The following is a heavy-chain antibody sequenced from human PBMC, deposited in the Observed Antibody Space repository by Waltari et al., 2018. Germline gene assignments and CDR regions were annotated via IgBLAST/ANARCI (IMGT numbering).Heavy chain of an antibody. V-gene: IGHV1-69*01. Sequence: QVQLVQSGAEVKKPGSSVKVSCKASGGTFSSYAISWVRQAPGQGLEWMGGIIPIFGTADYAQKFKGRVTITADESTSTAYMERSSLRSEDTAVYYCARTTVVTLDNWFDPWGQGTLVTVSS. J-gene: IGHJ5*02. CDR2: IIPIFGTA. CDR3: ARTTVVTLDNWFDP. CDR1: GGTFSSYA. D-gene: IGHD4-17*01.